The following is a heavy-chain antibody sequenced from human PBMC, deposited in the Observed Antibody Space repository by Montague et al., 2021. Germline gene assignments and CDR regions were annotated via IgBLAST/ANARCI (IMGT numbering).Heavy chain of an antibody. V-gene: IGHV4-34*01. J-gene: IGHJ4*02. CDR3: VRIRQQLVRPFDF. D-gene: IGHD6-13*01. Sequence: SETRPLTCGVYGGSFNDHYWTWIRQPPGKGLEWIGEINHSGSTNYNPSLKSRVAISVDTSKNQFSLKLSSVTAADTAVYYCVRIRQQLVRPFDFWGQGTQVTVSS. CDR2: INHSGST. CDR1: GGSFNDHY.